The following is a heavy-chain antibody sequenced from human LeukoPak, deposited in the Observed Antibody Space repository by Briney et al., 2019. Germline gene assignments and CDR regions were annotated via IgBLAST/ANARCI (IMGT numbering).Heavy chain of an antibody. CDR3: ARDQGIYNHRIIDS. V-gene: IGHV1-18*01. Sequence: GASLKVSCKASGYTFSSYGISWVRQAPGQGLEWMGCISAYNGNTNFAQEFQGRVTMTTDTSTSTASMELRSLRSDDTAVYYCARDQGIYNHRIIDSWGQGTLVTVSS. J-gene: IGHJ4*02. CDR1: GYTFSSYG. D-gene: IGHD5-12*01. CDR2: ISAYNGNT.